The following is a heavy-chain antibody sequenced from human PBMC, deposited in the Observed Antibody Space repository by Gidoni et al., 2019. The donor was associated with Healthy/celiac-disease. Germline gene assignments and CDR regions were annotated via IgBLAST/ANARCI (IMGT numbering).Heavy chain of an antibody. V-gene: IGHV3-66*02. Sequence: EVQLVESGGGLVQPGGSLRLSCAASGFTVSSNYMSWVRQAPGKGLELVSVIYSGGSTYYADSVKGRFTISRDNSKNTLYLQMNSLRAEDTAVYYCARDLVDYYDSSYGMDVWGQGTTVTVSS. CDR2: IYSGGST. CDR3: ARDLVDYYDSSYGMDV. D-gene: IGHD3-22*01. J-gene: IGHJ6*02. CDR1: GFTVSSNY.